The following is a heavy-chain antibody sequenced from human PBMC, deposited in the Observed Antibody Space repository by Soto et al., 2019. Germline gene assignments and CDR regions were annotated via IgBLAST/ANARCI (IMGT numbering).Heavy chain of an antibody. D-gene: IGHD2-8*01. CDR3: ARDMRANGWYFDL. CDR1: GFTFSSYA. V-gene: IGHV3-30-3*01. Sequence: QVQLVESGGGVVQPGRSLRLSCAASGFTFSSYAMHWVRQAPGKGLEWVAVISSDGSNKYYADSVKGRFIISRDNSKNTLYLKMNSLRAEDTAVYYCARDMRANGWYFDLWGRGTLVTVSS. CDR2: ISSDGSNK. J-gene: IGHJ2*01.